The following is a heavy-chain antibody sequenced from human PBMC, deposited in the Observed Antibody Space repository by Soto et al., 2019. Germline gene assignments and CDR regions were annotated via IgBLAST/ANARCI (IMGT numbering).Heavy chain of an antibody. D-gene: IGHD4-17*01. J-gene: IGHJ6*02. Sequence: EVQLLESGGGLVQPGGSLRLSCAASGFTFSSYAMSWVRQAPGKGLEWVSAISGSGGSTYYADSVKGRFTISRDNSKNTLYLQMNSLRAEDTAVYYCAKDQVSTVTSYYYYGMDVWGQGTTVTVSS. CDR1: GFTFSSYA. CDR2: ISGSGGST. CDR3: AKDQVSTVTSYYYYGMDV. V-gene: IGHV3-23*01.